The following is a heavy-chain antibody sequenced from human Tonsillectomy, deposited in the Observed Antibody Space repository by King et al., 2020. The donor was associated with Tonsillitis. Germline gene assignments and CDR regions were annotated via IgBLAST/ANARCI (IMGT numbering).Heavy chain of an antibody. CDR1: GFTFSSYW. CDR3: ARESTGGYNSLDY. J-gene: IGHJ4*02. CDR2: IKQDGSEK. Sequence: VQLVESGGGLVQPGGSLRLSCAASGFTFSSYWMSWVRQAPGKGLEWVANIKQDGSEKYYVDSVKGRCTISRDNAKNSLYLQMHSLSAEDTAVYYCARESTGGYNSLDYWGQGTLVTVSS. D-gene: IGHD5-24*01. V-gene: IGHV3-7*01.